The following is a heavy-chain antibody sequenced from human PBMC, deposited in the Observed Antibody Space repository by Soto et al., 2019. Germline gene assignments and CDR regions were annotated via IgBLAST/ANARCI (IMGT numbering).Heavy chain of an antibody. J-gene: IGHJ5*02. CDR2: IYHSGST. Sequence: PSETLSLTCAVSGGSIISGGYSWSLIRQPPGKGLEWIGYIYHSGSTYYNPSLKSRVTISVDRSKNQFSLKLSSVTAADTAVYYGARLYMVRGVMDWFDPWGQG. V-gene: IGHV4-30-2*01. CDR3: ARLYMVRGVMDWFDP. CDR1: GGSIISGGYS. D-gene: IGHD3-10*01.